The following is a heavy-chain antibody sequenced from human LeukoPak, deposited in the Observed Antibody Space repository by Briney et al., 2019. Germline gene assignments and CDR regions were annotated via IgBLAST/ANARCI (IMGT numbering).Heavy chain of an antibody. CDR1: GYTFTSYY. V-gene: IGHV1-46*01. D-gene: IGHD3-3*01. Sequence: ASVKVSCKASGYTFTSYYMHWVRQAPGQGLEWMGIINPSGGSTSYAQKFQGRVTMTRDTSTSTVYMELSSLRSEDTAVYYCARGAWDFWSGYYSAPHFDYWGQGTLVTVSS. CDR3: ARGAWDFWSGYYSAPHFDY. J-gene: IGHJ4*02. CDR2: INPSGGST.